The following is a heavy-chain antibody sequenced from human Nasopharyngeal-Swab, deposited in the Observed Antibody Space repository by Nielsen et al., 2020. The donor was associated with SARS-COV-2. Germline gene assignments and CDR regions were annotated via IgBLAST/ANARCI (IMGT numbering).Heavy chain of an antibody. CDR2: INPASGAT. Sequence: ASVKVSCKASGYTFSANYMHWVRQAPGQGLEWMGRINPASGATNYAYKFEGRVTMTRDTSIGTAYMELSRLTSDDTAVYYCAREDGLYSSGWYWGFDFWGQGTLVSVSS. D-gene: IGHD6-19*01. J-gene: IGHJ4*02. V-gene: IGHV1-2*06. CDR3: AREDGLYSSGWYWGFDF. CDR1: GYTFSANY.